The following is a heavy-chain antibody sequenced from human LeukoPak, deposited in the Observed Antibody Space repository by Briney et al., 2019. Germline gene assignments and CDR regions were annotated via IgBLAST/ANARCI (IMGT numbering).Heavy chain of an antibody. V-gene: IGHV3-30-3*01. CDR3: AKAPSGRGYCSGGACYLFDY. CDR1: GFTFSSYA. Sequence: GRSLRLSCAASGFTFSSYAMHWVRQAPGKGLEWVAVISYDGSNKYYADSVKGRFTISRDNSKNTLYLQMNSLRAEDTAVYYCAKAPSGRGYCSGGACYLFDYWGQGTLVTVSS. J-gene: IGHJ4*02. CDR2: ISYDGSNK. D-gene: IGHD2-15*01.